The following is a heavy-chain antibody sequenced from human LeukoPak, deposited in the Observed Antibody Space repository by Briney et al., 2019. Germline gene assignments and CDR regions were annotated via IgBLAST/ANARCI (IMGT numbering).Heavy chain of an antibody. D-gene: IGHD4/OR15-4a*01. J-gene: IGHJ5*02. CDR2: IYYSGGT. CDR1: GGSISSGNYY. Sequence: NPSETLSLTCTVSGGSISSGNYYWSWIRQHPGKGLEWIGYIYYSGGTQYNPSLKSRLTISVDTSKNQFSLRLSSVTAADTAIYYCAKGLWCESWGQGSLVTVSS. V-gene: IGHV4-31*03. CDR3: AKGLWCES.